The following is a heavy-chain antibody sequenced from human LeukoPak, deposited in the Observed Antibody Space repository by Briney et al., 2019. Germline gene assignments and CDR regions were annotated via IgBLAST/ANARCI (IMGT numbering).Heavy chain of an antibody. CDR1: GFTLSSYS. Sequence: NPGGSLRLSCAASGFTLSSYSMNWVRQAPGKGLEWVSSIISSSSYIYYADSVKGRFTISRDNAKNSLYLQMNSLRAEDSAVYYCARDIGYYYDSSNQDEFDIWGQGTMVTVSS. V-gene: IGHV3-21*01. D-gene: IGHD3-22*01. CDR2: IISSSSYI. J-gene: IGHJ3*02. CDR3: ARDIGYYYDSSNQDEFDI.